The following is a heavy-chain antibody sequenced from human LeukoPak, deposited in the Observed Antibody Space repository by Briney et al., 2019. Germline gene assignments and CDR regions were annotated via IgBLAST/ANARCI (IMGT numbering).Heavy chain of an antibody. CDR2: IKQDGSEK. CDR3: ARDLARDSSGYYYGFGAFDI. J-gene: IGHJ3*02. Sequence: PGGSLRLSYAASGFTFSTYTMSWVRQAPGKGLEWVANIKQDGSEKYYVDSVKGRFTISRDNAKNSLYLQMNSLRAEDTAVYYCARDLARDSSGYYYGFGAFDIWGQGTMVTVSS. CDR1: GFTFSTYT. V-gene: IGHV3-7*04. D-gene: IGHD3-22*01.